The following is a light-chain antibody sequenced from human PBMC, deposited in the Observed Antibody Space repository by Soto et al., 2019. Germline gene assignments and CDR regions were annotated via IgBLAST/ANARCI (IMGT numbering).Light chain of an antibody. V-gene: IGKV3-15*01. CDR2: GTS. J-gene: IGKJ5*01. CDR3: QHYNNWPIT. Sequence: EIVLTQSPATLSLSPGERATLSCRASQSVSGNLAWYQQKPGQAPRLLIYGTSTRATGVPARFSGSGSGTDFTLTISSLQAADFAVYHCQHYNNWPITFGQGTRLEIK. CDR1: QSVSGN.